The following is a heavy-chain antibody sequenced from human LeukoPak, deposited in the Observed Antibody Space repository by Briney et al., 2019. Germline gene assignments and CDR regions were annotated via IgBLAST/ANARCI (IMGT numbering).Heavy chain of an antibody. CDR1: GFTFSTYS. D-gene: IGHD3-22*01. J-gene: IGHJ4*02. Sequence: GGSLRLSCAASGFTFSTYSMNWVRQAPGKGLEWVSYISSGSSTIYYADPVKGRFTISRDNAKNSLYLQMNSLRAEDTAVYYCANSAGGSGYYRPLDYWGQGTLVTVSS. V-gene: IGHV3-48*01. CDR3: ANSAGGSGYYRPLDY. CDR2: ISSGSSTI.